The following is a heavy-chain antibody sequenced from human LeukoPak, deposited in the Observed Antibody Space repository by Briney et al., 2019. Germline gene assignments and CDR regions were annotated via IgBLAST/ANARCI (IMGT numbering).Heavy chain of an antibody. V-gene: IGHV3-21*01. J-gene: IGHJ6*02. CDR2: ISSSSSYI. CDR3: ARDQGFYYYYGMDV. Sequence: GGSLRLSCAASGFTFSSYSMNWVRQAPGKGLEWVSSISSSSSYIYYADSVKGRFTISRDNAKNSLYLQMNSLRAEDTAVYYCARDQGFYYYYGMDVWGQGTLVTVSS. CDR1: GFTFSSYS.